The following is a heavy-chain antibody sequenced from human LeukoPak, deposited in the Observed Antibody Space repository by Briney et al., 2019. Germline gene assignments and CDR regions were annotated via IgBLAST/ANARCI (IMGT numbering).Heavy chain of an antibody. CDR2: INHSGST. D-gene: IGHD2-2*01. CDR1: GGSFSGYY. J-gene: IGHJ6*02. V-gene: IGHV4-34*01. CDR3: ARVVVVVPAATLLRYYYYYGMDV. Sequence: SETLSLTCAVYGGSFSGYYWSWIRQPPGKGLEWIGEINHSGSTNYNPSLKSRVTISVDTSKNQFSLKLSSVTAADTAVYYCARVVVVVPAATLLRYYYYYGMDVWGQGTTVTVSS.